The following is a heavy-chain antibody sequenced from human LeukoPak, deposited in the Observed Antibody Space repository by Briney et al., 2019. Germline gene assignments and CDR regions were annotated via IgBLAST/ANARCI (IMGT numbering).Heavy chain of an antibody. CDR2: ISSSGSTI. CDR1: GLTSSDYY. Sequence: GRSLSLSCAPSGLTSSDYYMSWIRRAPGKGLGGGSYISSSGSTIYYADPVKGRFTISRDNAKNSLYLQMNSLRAEDTAVYYCACPSLGCGSGCYIDAFDIWGEGTMVTVSS. D-gene: IGHD3-10*01. V-gene: IGHV3-11*01. J-gene: IGHJ3*02. CDR3: ACPSLGCGSGCYIDAFDI.